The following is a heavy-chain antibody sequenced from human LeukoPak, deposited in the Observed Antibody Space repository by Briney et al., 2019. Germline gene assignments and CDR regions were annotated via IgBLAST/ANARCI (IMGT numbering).Heavy chain of an antibody. CDR3: ARGEYYFDGGY. V-gene: IGHV3-74*01. D-gene: IGHD3-22*01. CDR1: GFTFSNYW. Sequence: GGSLRLSCAASGFTFSNYWMHWVRQAPGKGLVWVSHIDSDGSYTTYADSVKGRFTISRDNAKNTLYLQMNSLRAEDTAVYYCARGEYYFDGGYWGQGTLVTVSS. J-gene: IGHJ4*02. CDR2: IDSDGSYT.